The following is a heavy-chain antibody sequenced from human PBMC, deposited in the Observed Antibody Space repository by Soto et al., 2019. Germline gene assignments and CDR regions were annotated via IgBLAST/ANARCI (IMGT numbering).Heavy chain of an antibody. CDR3: ARGGALTTVVTPHFDY. CDR1: GFTVSSNY. CDR2: IYSGGST. J-gene: IGHJ4*02. Sequence: EVPLVESGGGLIQPGGSLRLSCAASGFTVSSNYMSWVRQAPGKGLEWVSVIYSGGSTYYADSVKGRFTISRDNSKNTLYLQMNSLRAEDTAVYYCARGGALTTVVTPHFDYWGQGTLVTVSS. V-gene: IGHV3-53*01. D-gene: IGHD4-17*01.